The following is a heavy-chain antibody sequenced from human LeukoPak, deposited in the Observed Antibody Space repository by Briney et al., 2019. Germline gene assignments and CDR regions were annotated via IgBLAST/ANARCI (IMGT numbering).Heavy chain of an antibody. J-gene: IGHJ4*02. CDR2: IWYDGSNK. CDR3: AKGLYDRSGYFVD. CDR1: GFTFRNYG. V-gene: IGHV3-33*06. D-gene: IGHD3-22*01. Sequence: GGSLRLSCAASGFTFRNYGMHWVRQAPGKGLEWVAVIWYDGSNKYYADSVKGRFTISRDNSKNTMYLQMNSVTAEDTAVYYCAKGLYDRSGYFVDWGQGTLVTVSS.